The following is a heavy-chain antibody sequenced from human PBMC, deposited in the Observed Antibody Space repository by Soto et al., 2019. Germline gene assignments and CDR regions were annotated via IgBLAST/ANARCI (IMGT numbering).Heavy chain of an antibody. CDR1: GYTLTELS. J-gene: IGHJ5*02. Sequence: AASVKVSCKVSGYTLTELSMHWVRQAPGKGLEWMGGFDPEDGETIYAQKFQGRVTMTEDTSTDTAYMELSSLRSEDTAVYYCATVWFRDGYNMDWFDPWGQGTLVTVSS. CDR2: FDPEDGET. D-gene: IGHD5-12*01. V-gene: IGHV1-24*01. CDR3: ATVWFRDGYNMDWFDP.